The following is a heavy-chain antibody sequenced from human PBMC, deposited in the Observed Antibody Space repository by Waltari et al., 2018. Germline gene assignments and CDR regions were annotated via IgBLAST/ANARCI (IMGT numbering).Heavy chain of an antibody. D-gene: IGHD3-9*01. J-gene: IGHJ4*02. Sequence: EVQLLESGGGLIQPGGSLRLSCEASGFPFSTYAMNWVRQAPGKGLDWVSTISGSGGSTHYADSVKGRFTISRDNSKNTLYLHMNVLRDADTAVYYCAKTRIRYFIMDYWGQGTLVTVSS. CDR2: ISGSGGST. CDR1: GFPFSTYA. V-gene: IGHV3-23*01. CDR3: AKTRIRYFIMDY.